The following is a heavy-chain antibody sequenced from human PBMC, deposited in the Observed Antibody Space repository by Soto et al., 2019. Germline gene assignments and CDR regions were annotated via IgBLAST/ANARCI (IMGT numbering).Heavy chain of an antibody. CDR3: AKDDSSGYYPFWYFDL. CDR1: GFTFSSYA. J-gene: IGHJ2*01. Sequence: EVQLLESGGGLVQPGGSLRLSCAASGFTFSSYAMSWVRQAPGKGLEWVSAISGSGGSTYYADSVKGRFTISRDNSKNTLYLQMNSLSAEDTAVYYCAKDDSSGYYPFWYFDLWGRGTLVTVSS. CDR2: ISGSGGST. V-gene: IGHV3-23*01. D-gene: IGHD3-22*01.